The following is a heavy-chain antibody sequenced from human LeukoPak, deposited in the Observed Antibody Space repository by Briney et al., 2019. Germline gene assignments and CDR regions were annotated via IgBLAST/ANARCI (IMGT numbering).Heavy chain of an antibody. J-gene: IGHJ4*02. CDR2: ISYDGSNK. Sequence: GGSLRLSRAASGFTFSSYGMHWVRQAPGKGLEWVAVISYDGSNKYYADSVKGRFTISRDNSKNTLYLQMNSLRAEDTAVYYCAKSLVAVAGVIDYWGQGTLVTVSS. V-gene: IGHV3-30*18. D-gene: IGHD6-19*01. CDR1: GFTFSSYG. CDR3: AKSLVAVAGVIDY.